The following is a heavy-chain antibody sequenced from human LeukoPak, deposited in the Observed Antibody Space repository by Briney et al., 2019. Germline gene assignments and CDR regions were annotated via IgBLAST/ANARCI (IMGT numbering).Heavy chain of an antibody. J-gene: IGHJ1*01. CDR3: ASDIVVVVAATREYFQH. CDR1: KFTFSDYY. D-gene: IGHD2-15*01. Sequence: GGSLRLSCAASKFTFSDYYMSWIRQAPGKGLEWVSYISNSSSTIYYADSVKGRFTISRDNAKNSLYLQMNSLRAEDTAVYYCASDIVVVVAATREYFQHWGQGTLVTVSS. V-gene: IGHV3-11*04. CDR2: ISNSSSTI.